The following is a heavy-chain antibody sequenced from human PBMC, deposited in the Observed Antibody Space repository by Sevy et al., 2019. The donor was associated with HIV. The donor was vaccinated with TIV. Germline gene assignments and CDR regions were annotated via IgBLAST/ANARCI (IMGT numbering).Heavy chain of an antibody. CDR1: GFTFSNAW. CDR3: TTGFINGYSYGSGYYYGMDV. Sequence: GGSLRLSCAASGFTFSNAWMSWVRQAPGKGLEWVGRIKSKTDGGTTDYAAPLKGRFTISRDDSKNTLYLQMNSLKTEDTAVYYCTTGFINGYSYGSGYYYGMDVWGQGTTVTVSS. J-gene: IGHJ6*02. CDR2: IKSKTDGGTT. V-gene: IGHV3-15*01. D-gene: IGHD5-18*01.